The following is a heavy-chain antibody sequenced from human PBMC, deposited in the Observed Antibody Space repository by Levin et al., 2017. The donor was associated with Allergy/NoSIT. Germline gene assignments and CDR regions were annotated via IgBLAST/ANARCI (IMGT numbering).Heavy chain of an antibody. CDR3: AKDGGDGYYYYFDY. V-gene: IGHV3-30*18. D-gene: IGHD3-22*01. J-gene: IGHJ4*02. CDR2: ISYEGTNK. Sequence: GGSLRLSCEASGFTFSRSGMHWVRQAPGKGLEWVAVISYEGTNKYYADSVKGRFTISRDNSKNTLYLQMNSLRAEDTAVYYCAKDGGDGYYYYFDYWGQGTLVTVSS. CDR1: GFTFSRSG.